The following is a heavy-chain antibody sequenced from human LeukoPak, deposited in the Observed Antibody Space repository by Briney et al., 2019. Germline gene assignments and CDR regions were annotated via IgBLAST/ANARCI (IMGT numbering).Heavy chain of an antibody. CDR1: GYNFILHG. V-gene: IGHV1-46*01. CDR3: AREGYCRGGTCYSFDY. CDR2: INPSGGGT. Sequence: ASVKVSCKASGYNFILHGISWVRQAPGQGLEWMGLINPSGGGTSYAQKFQGRVAMTRDMSTSTVYMELSSLRSEDTAVYFCAREGYCRGGTCYSFDYWGQGTLVTVSS. D-gene: IGHD2-15*01. J-gene: IGHJ4*02.